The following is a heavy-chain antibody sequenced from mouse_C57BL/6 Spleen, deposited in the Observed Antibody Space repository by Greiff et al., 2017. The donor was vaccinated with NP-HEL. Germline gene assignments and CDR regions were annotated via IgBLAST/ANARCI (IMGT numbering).Heavy chain of an antibody. CDR3: TTYDGYCGAY. V-gene: IGHV14-4*01. D-gene: IGHD2-3*01. CDR1: GFNIKDDY. J-gene: IGHJ3*01. CDR2: IDPENGDT. Sequence: EVQRVESGAELVRPGASVKLSCTASGFNIKDDYMHWVKQRPEQGLEWIGWIDPENGDTEYASKFQGKATITADTSSNTAYLQLSSLTSEDTAVYYCTTYDGYCGAYWGQGTLVTVSA.